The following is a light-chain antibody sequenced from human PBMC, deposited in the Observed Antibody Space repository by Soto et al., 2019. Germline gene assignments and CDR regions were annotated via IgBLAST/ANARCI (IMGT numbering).Light chain of an antibody. V-gene: IGLV1-40*01. CDR1: SSNIGAGYD. J-gene: IGLJ1*01. CDR3: QSYDTSLSGYV. CDR2: ANN. Sequence: QTVVTQPPSVSGAPGQRVTISCTGRSSNIGAGYDIHWYQQVPGTAPKPLIYANNNRASGVPDRFSGSKSGTSASLAITGLQAEDEADYYCQSYDTSLSGYVFGPGTKLTVL.